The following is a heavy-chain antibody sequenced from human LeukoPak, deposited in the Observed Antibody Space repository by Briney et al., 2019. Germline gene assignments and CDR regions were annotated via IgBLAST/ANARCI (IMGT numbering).Heavy chain of an antibody. Sequence: GGSLRLSCTASELTFTDAWMIWVRQAPGKGLEWVGRIKSRIDGGTTDFAAAVKGRFNISRDDSKNTMYLQMNSLKSDDTAVYYCSVEGNLNWFDPWGQGTLVTVSS. V-gene: IGHV3-15*01. CDR1: ELTFTDAW. CDR2: IKSRIDGGTT. J-gene: IGHJ5*02. D-gene: IGHD5-24*01. CDR3: SVEGNLNWFDP.